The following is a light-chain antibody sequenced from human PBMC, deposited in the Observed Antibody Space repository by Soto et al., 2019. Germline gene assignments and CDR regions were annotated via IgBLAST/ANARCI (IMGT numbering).Light chain of an antibody. CDR2: AAS. V-gene: IGKV1-39*01. CDR3: QQSRSTWT. Sequence: DIQMTQSPSSLSASVGDRVTITCRASQSISSYLNWYQQKPGKAPKLLIYAASSLQSGVPYRFSGSGSGTDFTLTISSLQPEDFATYYCQQSRSTWTFGQGTKVDIK. J-gene: IGKJ1*01. CDR1: QSISSY.